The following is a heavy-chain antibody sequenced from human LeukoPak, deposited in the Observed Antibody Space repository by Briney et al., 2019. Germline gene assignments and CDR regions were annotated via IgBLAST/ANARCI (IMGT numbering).Heavy chain of an antibody. CDR1: GGSISSYY. V-gene: IGHV4-59*08. CDR2: IYYSGST. Sequence: PSETLSLTCTVSGGSISSYYWSWIRQPPGKGLEWIGYIYYSGSTNYNPSLKSRVTISVDTSKNQFSLKLSSVTAADTAVYYCARRVTTIHYGMDVWGQGTTVTVSS. J-gene: IGHJ6*02. CDR3: ARRVTTIHYGMDV. D-gene: IGHD2-21*02.